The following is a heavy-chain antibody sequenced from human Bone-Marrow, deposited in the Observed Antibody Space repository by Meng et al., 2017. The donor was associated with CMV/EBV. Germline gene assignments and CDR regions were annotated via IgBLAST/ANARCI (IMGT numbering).Heavy chain of an antibody. CDR1: GGSFSGYY. CDR2: INHSGST. CDR3: ARGTIPPKHEFDY. V-gene: IGHV4-34*01. J-gene: IGHJ4*02. Sequence: SETLSLTCAVYGGSFSGYYWSWIRQPPGKGLEWIGEINHSGSTNYNPSLKSRVTISVDTSKNQFSLKLSSVTAADTAVYYCARGTIPPKHEFDYWGQGTQVTVYS. D-gene: IGHD1-7*01.